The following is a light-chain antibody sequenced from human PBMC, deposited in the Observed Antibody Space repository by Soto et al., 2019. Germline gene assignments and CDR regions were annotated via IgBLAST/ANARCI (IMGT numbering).Light chain of an antibody. J-gene: IGKJ1*01. CDR2: GAS. CDR3: QHYSSSPRT. CDR1: QSISSNY. V-gene: IGKV3-20*01. Sequence: EIVLTQSPGTLSMSPGERATLSCRASQSISSNYLAWYQQKPGQARRLLIYGASSRATGIPDRFSGSGSGTDFTLTISRLEAEDFAVYYCQHYSSSPRTFGQGTKVEFK.